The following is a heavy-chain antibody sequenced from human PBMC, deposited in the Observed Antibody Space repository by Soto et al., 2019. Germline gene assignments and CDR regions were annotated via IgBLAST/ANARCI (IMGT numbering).Heavy chain of an antibody. CDR1: GGSISSSSYY. J-gene: IGHJ5*02. Sequence: SETLCLTCTVSGGSISSSSYYWGWIRQPPGKGMEWIGSIYYSGSTYYNPSLKSRVTISVDTSKNQFSLKLSSVTAADTAVYYCARRNGYCTNGVCYSFWFDPWGQGTLVTVSS. V-gene: IGHV4-39*01. CDR3: ARRNGYCTNGVCYSFWFDP. D-gene: IGHD2-8*01. CDR2: IYYSGST.